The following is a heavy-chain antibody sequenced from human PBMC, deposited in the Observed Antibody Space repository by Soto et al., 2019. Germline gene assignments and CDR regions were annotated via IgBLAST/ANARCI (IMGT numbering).Heavy chain of an antibody. Sequence: VQVEESGGGLVLPGGSLRLSCAVSAVSEFTFSDQYMDWVRQAPGKGLEWVGRSRNRVNSFSTAYVASVQGRFTISRDDSKNSVYLQMTSRKSADTAGYYCSRADPRAKGPDYWGKGTLVTVAS. CDR1: AVSEFTFSDQY. D-gene: IGHD5-12*01. CDR3: SRADPRAKGPDY. CDR2: SRNRVNSFST. V-gene: IGHV3-72*01. J-gene: IGHJ4*02.